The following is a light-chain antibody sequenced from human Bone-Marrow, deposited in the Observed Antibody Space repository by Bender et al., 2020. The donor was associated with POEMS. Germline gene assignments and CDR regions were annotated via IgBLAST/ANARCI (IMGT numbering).Light chain of an antibody. CDR3: QSYDNSLGGWV. V-gene: IGLV1-47*02. CDR1: SSNIGTNY. Sequence: QSLLTQPPSASGTPGQRVTISCSGSSSNIGTNYVYWYQQLPGTAPKLLIYGYNNRPSGVPDRFSGSKSGTSAYLAITGLQAEDEGDYYCQSYDNSLGGWVFGGGTKLTVL. CDR2: GYN. J-gene: IGLJ3*02.